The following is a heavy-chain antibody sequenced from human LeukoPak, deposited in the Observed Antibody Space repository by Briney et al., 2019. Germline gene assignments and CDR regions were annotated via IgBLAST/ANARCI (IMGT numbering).Heavy chain of an antibody. J-gene: IGHJ4*02. Sequence: ASVKVSCKASGYTFTSYGISWVRQAPGQGLEWMGWISAYNGNTNYAQKFQGRVTITADKSTSTAYMELSSLRSEDTAVYYCARDRVIVGAPRPFDYWGQGTLVTVSS. D-gene: IGHD1-26*01. V-gene: IGHV1-18*01. CDR2: ISAYNGNT. CDR1: GYTFTSYG. CDR3: ARDRVIVGAPRPFDY.